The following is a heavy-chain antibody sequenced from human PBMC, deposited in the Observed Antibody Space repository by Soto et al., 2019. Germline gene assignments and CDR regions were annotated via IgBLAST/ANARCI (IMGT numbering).Heavy chain of an antibody. CDR1: GFTFSDYY. CDR2: ISSSSSYT. Sequence: GGSLRLSCAASGFTFSDYYMSWIRQAPGKGLEWVSYISSSSSYTNYADSVKGRFTISRDNAKNSLYLQMNSLRAEDTAVYYCARVVRPYYYDSSGYSYWGQGTLVTVSS. CDR3: ARVVRPYYYDSSGYSY. V-gene: IGHV3-11*06. D-gene: IGHD3-22*01. J-gene: IGHJ4*02.